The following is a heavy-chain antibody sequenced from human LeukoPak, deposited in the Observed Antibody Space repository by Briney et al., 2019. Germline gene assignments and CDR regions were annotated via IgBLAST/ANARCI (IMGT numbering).Heavy chain of an antibody. D-gene: IGHD4-17*01. CDR1: GYTFTGYY. V-gene: IGHV1-2*02. Sequence: ASVKVSCTASGYTFTGYYMHWVRQAPGQGLEWMGWINPNSGGTNYAQKFQGRVTMTRDTSISTAYMELSRLRSDDTAVYYCARDPDYGDSHYFDYWGQGTLVTVSS. CDR2: INPNSGGT. CDR3: ARDPDYGDSHYFDY. J-gene: IGHJ4*02.